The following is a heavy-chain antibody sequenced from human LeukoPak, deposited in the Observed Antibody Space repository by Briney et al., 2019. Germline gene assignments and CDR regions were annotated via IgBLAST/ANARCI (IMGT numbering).Heavy chain of an antibody. V-gene: IGHV3-74*01. CDR2: INRDGSST. J-gene: IGHJ4*02. Sequence: GGSLRLSCAASGFTFSSYWMHWVRQAPGKGLMWVSRINRDGSSTTYADSVKGRFTISRDNPKNTLYLQMNSLTADDTAVYFCVRGDIYGSGIYHYYFDFWGQGTLVTVSS. CDR3: VRGDIYGSGIYHYYFDF. CDR1: GFTFSSYW. D-gene: IGHD3-10*01.